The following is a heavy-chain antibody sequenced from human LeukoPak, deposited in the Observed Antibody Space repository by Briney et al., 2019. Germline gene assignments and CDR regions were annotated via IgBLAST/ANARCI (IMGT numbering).Heavy chain of an antibody. V-gene: IGHV3-21*01. CDR1: GFTFSSYS. J-gene: IGHJ4*02. CDR3: AREDYGSGSYSRDSPYFDY. CDR2: ISSSSSYI. Sequence: GGSLRLSCAASGFTFSSYSMNWVRQAPGKGLEWVSSISSSSSYIYYADSVKGRFTISRDNAKNSLYLQMNSLRAEDTAVYYCAREDYGSGSYSRDSPYFDYWGQGTLVTVSS. D-gene: IGHD3-10*01.